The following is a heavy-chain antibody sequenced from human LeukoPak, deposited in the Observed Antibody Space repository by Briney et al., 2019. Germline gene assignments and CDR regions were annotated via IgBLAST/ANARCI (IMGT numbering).Heavy chain of an antibody. J-gene: IGHJ4*02. V-gene: IGHV4-34*01. CDR2: INHSGST. CDR3: AREKRAYSSGWYS. Sequence: SETLSLTCAVYGGSFSGYYWSWIRQPPGKGLEWIGEINHSGSTNYNPSLKSRVTISVDTSKNQFSLKLSSVTAADTAVHYCAREKRAYSSGWYSWGQGTLVTVSS. CDR1: GGSFSGYY. D-gene: IGHD6-19*01.